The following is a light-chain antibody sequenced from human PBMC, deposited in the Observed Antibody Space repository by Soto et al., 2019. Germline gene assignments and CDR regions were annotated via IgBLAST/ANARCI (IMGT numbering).Light chain of an antibody. J-gene: IGLJ3*02. CDR2: GNS. V-gene: IGLV1-40*01. Sequence: QSVLTQPPSVSGAPGQRVTISCTWSSSNIGAGYDVHWYQQLPGTAPKLLIYGNSNRPSGVPDRFSGSKSVTSASLAITGLQAEDEADYHCQSYDSSQSGWVFGGGTKVTVL. CDR1: SSNIGAGYD. CDR3: QSYDSSQSGWV.